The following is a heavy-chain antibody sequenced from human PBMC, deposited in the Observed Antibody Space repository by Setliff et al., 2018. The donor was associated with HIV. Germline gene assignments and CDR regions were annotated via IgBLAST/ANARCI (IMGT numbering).Heavy chain of an antibody. Sequence: GGSLRLSCAASGFTFNNAWMTWVRQAPGKGLEWVGRIMSETDGGTVDYAAPVKGRFTMSRDDSRDTLFLQMNSLQTEDTAVYYCTKYASGNWHYGSWGQGAQVTVSS. J-gene: IGHJ5*02. CDR2: IMSETDGGTV. D-gene: IGHD3-10*01. CDR3: TKYASGNWHYGS. CDR1: GFTFNNAW. V-gene: IGHV3-15*01.